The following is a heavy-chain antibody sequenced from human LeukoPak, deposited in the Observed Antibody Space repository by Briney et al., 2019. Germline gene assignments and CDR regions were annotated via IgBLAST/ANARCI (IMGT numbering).Heavy chain of an antibody. CDR2: IYYSGST. CDR1: GYSISSSNW. CDR3: ARGPPPLWFGDLYPMGPSYFDY. D-gene: IGHD3-10*01. Sequence: SDTLSLTCAVSGYSISSSNWWGWIRQPPGKGLEWIGYIYYSGSTYYNPSLKSRVTMSVDTSKNQFSLKLSSVTAVDTAVYYCARGPPPLWFGDLYPMGPSYFDYWGQGTLVTVSS. V-gene: IGHV4-28*03. J-gene: IGHJ4*02.